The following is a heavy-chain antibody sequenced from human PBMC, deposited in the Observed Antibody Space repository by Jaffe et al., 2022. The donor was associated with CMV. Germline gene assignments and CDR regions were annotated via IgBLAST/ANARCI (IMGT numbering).Heavy chain of an antibody. CDR1: GFTFDDYT. CDR2: ISWDGGST. J-gene: IGHJ5*02. V-gene: IGHV3-43*01. D-gene: IGHD6-19*01. Sequence: EVQLVESGGVVVQPGGSLRLSCAASGFTFDDYTMHWVRQAPGKGLEWVSLISWDGGSTYYADSVKGRFTISRDNSKNSLYLQMNSLRTEDTALYYCAKDSDPGYSSGWYDHWGQGTLVTVSS. CDR3: AKDSDPGYSSGWYDH.